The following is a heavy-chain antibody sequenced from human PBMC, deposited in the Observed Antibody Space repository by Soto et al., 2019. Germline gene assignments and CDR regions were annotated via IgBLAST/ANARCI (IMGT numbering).Heavy chain of an antibody. V-gene: IGHV1-18*01. J-gene: IGHJ4*02. CDR3: ARDLPPTDY. Sequence: QVQLVQSGAEVKKPGASVKVSCKASGYTFTNYAISWVRQAPGQGLEWMGWISAYNGNTNFAQQLQGRVTMTTDTSTSTAYIELRSLRSDVTAVYYSARDLPPTDYWGPGTLVTVSS. CDR2: ISAYNGNT. CDR1: GYTFTNYA.